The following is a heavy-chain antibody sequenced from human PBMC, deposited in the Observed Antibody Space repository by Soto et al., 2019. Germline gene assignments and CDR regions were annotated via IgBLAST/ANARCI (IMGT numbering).Heavy chain of an antibody. CDR3: ARDRTYYYDSSGYYYEVGMDV. D-gene: IGHD3-22*01. CDR2: ISSSGSTI. V-gene: IGHV3-48*03. J-gene: IGHJ6*02. Sequence: GGSLRLSCAASGFTFSSYEMNWVRQAPGKGLEWVSYISSSGSTIYYADSVKGRFTISRDNAKNSLYLQMNSPRAEDTAVYYCARDRTYYYDSSGYYYEVGMDVWGQGTTVTVSS. CDR1: GFTFSSYE.